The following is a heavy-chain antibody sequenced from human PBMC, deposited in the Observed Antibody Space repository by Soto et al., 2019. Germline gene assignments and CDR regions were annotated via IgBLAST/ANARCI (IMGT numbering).Heavy chain of an antibody. CDR2: INRDGSEK. CDR1: GFTFSSHY. V-gene: IGHV3-7*01. CDR3: GRYGGVRRSDY. D-gene: IGHD2-8*02. Sequence: EVQLVESGGGLVQPGGSLRLSCGASGFTFSSHYMTWVRQAPGKGLEWVANINRDGSEKNYVDSVKGRFTISRDNAKNSLYLQMNSLRAEDTAVYYCGRYGGVRRSDYLGQGTLVTVSS. J-gene: IGHJ4*02.